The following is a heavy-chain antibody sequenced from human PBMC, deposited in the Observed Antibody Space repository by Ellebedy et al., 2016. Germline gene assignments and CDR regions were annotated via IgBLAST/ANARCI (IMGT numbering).Heavy chain of an antibody. CDR2: ISWNSGSI. V-gene: IGHV3-9*01. Sequence: GGSLRLSCAASGFTFDDYAMHWVRQAPGKGLEWVSGISWNSGSIGYADSVKGRFTISRDNAKNSLYLQMNSLRAEDTALYYCAKDIADWYYFDYWGQGTLVTVSS. CDR1: GFTFDDYA. J-gene: IGHJ4*02. D-gene: IGHD3-9*01. CDR3: AKDIADWYYFDY.